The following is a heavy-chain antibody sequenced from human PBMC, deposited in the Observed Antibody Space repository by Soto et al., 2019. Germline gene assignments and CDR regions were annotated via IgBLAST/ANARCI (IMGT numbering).Heavy chain of an antibody. D-gene: IGHD3-16*01. CDR3: ASWGHSLSY. J-gene: IGHJ4*02. V-gene: IGHV3-7*01. Sequence: GGSLRLSCAASGFSFSTSWMNWVRQAPGKGLEWVANTNPDGSEKYYVDSVEGRFIISRDNARNSLYLEMNSLRGEDTAIYYCASWGHSLSYWGRGTLVTVSS. CDR2: TNPDGSEK. CDR1: GFSFSTSW.